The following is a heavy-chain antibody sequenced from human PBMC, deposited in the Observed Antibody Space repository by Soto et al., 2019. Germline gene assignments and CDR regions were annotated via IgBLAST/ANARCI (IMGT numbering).Heavy chain of an antibody. J-gene: IGHJ3*02. CDR3: AKDFSPEGRSPDGFDI. Sequence: PGGSLRLSCEASGFSFSSHGMHWVRQAPGKGLEWVAVVSYDGSHTYSTGSVKGRFTISRDNSKNTLYLQMNSLRTEDTAVYYCAKDFSPEGRSPDGFDIWGQGTMVTVSS. D-gene: IGHD3-3*01. V-gene: IGHV3-30*18. CDR1: GFSFSSHG. CDR2: VSYDGSHT.